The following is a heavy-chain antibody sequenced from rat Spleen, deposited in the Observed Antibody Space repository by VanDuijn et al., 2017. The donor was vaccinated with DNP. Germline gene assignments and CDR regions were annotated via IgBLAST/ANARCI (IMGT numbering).Heavy chain of an antibody. CDR3: TTGPTAY. D-gene: IGHD3-2*01. CDR2: ISVSGVPT. V-gene: IGHV5-27*01. Sequence: EVQLVESGGGLVQPGRSLKLSCAASGFTFSNYYMAWVRQTPNKGLEWVATISVSGVPTYYRDSVKGRFTISRDNAESILYLQMDSVRSDDMATYFCTTGPTAYWGQGTLVTVSA. J-gene: IGHJ3*01. CDR1: GFTFSNYY.